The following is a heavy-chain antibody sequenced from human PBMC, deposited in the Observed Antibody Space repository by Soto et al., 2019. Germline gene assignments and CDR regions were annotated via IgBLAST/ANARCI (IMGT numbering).Heavy chain of an antibody. Sequence: ASVKVSCKASGYTFTSYAMHWVRQAPGQRLEWMGWINAGNGNTKYSQKFQGRVTITRDTSASTAYMELSSLRSEDTAVYYCARVGTSYYGMDVWGQGTTVTVSS. J-gene: IGHJ6*02. D-gene: IGHD1-7*01. CDR1: GYTFTSYA. CDR2: INAGNGNT. V-gene: IGHV1-3*01. CDR3: ARVGTSYYGMDV.